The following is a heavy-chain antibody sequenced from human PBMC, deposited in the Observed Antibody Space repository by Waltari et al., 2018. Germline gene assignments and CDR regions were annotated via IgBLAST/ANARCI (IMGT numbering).Heavy chain of an antibody. Sequence: QVQLQQWGAGLLKPSETLSLTCAVYGGSFSGYYWSWIRQPPGKGLEWIGEINHSGSTNYNPSLKSRVTISVDTSKNQFSLKLSSVTAADTAVYYCAGPKVTGTGGGMDVWGQGTTVTVSS. V-gene: IGHV4-34*01. J-gene: IGHJ6*02. CDR1: GGSFSGYY. CDR2: INHSGST. CDR3: AGPKVTGTGGGMDV. D-gene: IGHD1-7*01.